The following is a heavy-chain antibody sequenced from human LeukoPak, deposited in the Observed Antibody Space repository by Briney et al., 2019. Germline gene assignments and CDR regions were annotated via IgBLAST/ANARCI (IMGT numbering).Heavy chain of an antibody. Sequence: ASVKVSCKASGYTFTGYYMHWVRQAPGQGLEWMGWINPNGGGTNYAQKFQGRVTMTRDTSISTAYMELSRLRSDDTAVYYCARGGYFDWLENFDYWGQGTLVTVSS. CDR3: ARGGYFDWLENFDY. D-gene: IGHD3-9*01. CDR1: GYTFTGYY. V-gene: IGHV1-2*02. J-gene: IGHJ4*02. CDR2: INPNGGGT.